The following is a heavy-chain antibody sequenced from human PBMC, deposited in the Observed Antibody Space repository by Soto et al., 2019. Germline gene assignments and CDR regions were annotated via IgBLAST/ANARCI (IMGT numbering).Heavy chain of an antibody. Sequence: VGSLRLSCAASGFTFSNAWMSWVRQAPGKGLEWVGRIKSKTDGGTTDYAAPVKGRFTISRDDSKNTLYLQMNSLKTEDTAVYYCTTRITIFGGNYSYYGMDVWGQGTTVTVSS. CDR2: IKSKTDGGTT. D-gene: IGHD3-3*01. V-gene: IGHV3-15*01. CDR3: TTRITIFGGNYSYYGMDV. J-gene: IGHJ6*02. CDR1: GFTFSNAW.